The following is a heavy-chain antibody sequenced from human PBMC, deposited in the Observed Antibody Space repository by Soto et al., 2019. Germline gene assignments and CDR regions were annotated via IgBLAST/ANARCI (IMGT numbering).Heavy chain of an antibody. V-gene: IGHV4-39*01. CDR1: GGSISSSSYY. CDR2: IYYSGST. J-gene: IGHJ4*02. Sequence: QLQLQESGPGLVKPSETLSLTCTVSGGSISSSSYYWGWIRQPPGKGLEWIGSIYYSGSTYYNPSLKSRVTISVYTSKNQFSLKLSSVTAADTAVYYCARLGHYDFWSGYYPYYFDYWGQGTLVTVSS. D-gene: IGHD3-3*01. CDR3: ARLGHYDFWSGYYPYYFDY.